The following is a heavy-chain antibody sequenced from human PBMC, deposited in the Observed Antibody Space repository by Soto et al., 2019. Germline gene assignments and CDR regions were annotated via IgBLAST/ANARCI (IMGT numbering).Heavy chain of an antibody. V-gene: IGHV3-23*01. J-gene: IGHJ4*02. D-gene: IGHD3-3*01. CDR1: GFTFSSYA. CDR3: RCYPDFWVVTNFDY. Sequence: GGSLRLSCAASGFTFSSYAMSWVRQAPGKGLEWVSAISGSGGSTYYADSVKGRFTISRDNSKNTLYLQMNSLRAEDTAVYYCRCYPDFWVVTNFDYWGQGTLVTVSS. CDR2: ISGSGGST.